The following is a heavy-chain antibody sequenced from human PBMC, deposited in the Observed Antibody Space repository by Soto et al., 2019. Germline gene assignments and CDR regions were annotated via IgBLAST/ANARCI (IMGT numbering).Heavy chain of an antibody. J-gene: IGHJ5*02. CDR1: GYTFTSYY. V-gene: IGHV1-46*01. D-gene: IGHD3-22*01. CDR2: INPSGGST. Sequence: GASVKVSCKASGYTFTSYYMHWVRQAPGQGLEWMGIINPSGGSTSYAQKFQGRVTMTRDTSTSIVYMELSSLRSEDTAVYYCARVALLGDSSGYLNWFDPWGQGTLVTVSS. CDR3: ARVALLGDSSGYLNWFDP.